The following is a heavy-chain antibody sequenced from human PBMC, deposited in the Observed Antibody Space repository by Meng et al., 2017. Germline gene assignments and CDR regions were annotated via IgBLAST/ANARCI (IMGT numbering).Heavy chain of an antibody. CDR3: ESLTGWFDP. D-gene: IGHD3-10*01. Sequence: QVAVDESGAEVPKPRALVKVTCMASGCTFSIDDISSVGQAPGQGLEWIEGLIPFFGTANYAKQYQRRITITEDTSTSKACMELSSLHSEVLDVYSCESLTGWFDPWGQGTLVTVSS. CDR2: LIPFFGTA. V-gene: IGHV1-69*06. J-gene: IGHJ5*02. CDR1: GCTFSIDD.